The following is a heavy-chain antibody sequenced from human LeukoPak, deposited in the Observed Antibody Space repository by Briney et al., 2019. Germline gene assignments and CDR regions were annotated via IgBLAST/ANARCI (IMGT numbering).Heavy chain of an antibody. V-gene: IGHV3-30*04. D-gene: IGHD6-13*01. CDR3: ARDLVKQQLVRGEFDH. J-gene: IGHJ4*02. CDR1: GFTFSSYA. CDR2: ISYDGSNK. Sequence: GRSLRLSCAASGFTFSSYAMHWVRQAPGKGLEWVAVISYDGSNKYYADSVKGRFTISRDNSKNTLYLQMNSLRAEDTAVYYCARDLVKQQLVRGEFDHWGQGTLVTVSS.